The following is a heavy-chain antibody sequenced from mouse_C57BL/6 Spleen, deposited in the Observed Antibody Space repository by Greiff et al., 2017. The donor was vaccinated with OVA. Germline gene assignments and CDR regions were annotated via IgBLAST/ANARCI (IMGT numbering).Heavy chain of an antibody. CDR3: TMGTDYFDY. CDR2: IDPETGGT. CDR1: GYTFTDYE. Sequence: QVQLKESGAELVRPGASVTLSCKASGYTFTDYEMHWVKQTPVHGLEWIGAIDPETGGTAYNQKFKGKAILTADKSSSTAYMELRSLTSEDSAVYYCTMGTDYFDYWGQGTTLTVSS. J-gene: IGHJ2*01. D-gene: IGHD3-3*01. V-gene: IGHV1-15*01.